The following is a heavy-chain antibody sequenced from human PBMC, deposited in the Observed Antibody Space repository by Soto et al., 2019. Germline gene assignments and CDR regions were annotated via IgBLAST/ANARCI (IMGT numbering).Heavy chain of an antibody. CDR2: ISSDGITI. CDR1: GFTFSNCW. CDR3: VRARGYYGMDV. Sequence: GGSLRLSCSASGFTFSNCWMHCVRQPPGKGLVWVALISSDGITISYADSVKGRFTISRDNAKNTLYLQMNSLRAEDTAMYYCVRARGYYGMDVWGQGTAVTVSS. J-gene: IGHJ6*02. V-gene: IGHV3-74*01.